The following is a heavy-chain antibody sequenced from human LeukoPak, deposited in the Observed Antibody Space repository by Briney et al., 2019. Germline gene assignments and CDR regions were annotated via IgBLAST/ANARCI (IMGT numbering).Heavy chain of an antibody. CDR1: GFTFSSYW. J-gene: IGHJ4*02. CDR2: INSDGSNT. CDR3: ARLADYNSGWFTDY. D-gene: IGHD6-19*01. Sequence: GGSLRLSCAASGFTFSSYWMHSVRQAPGKGLVWVSRINSDGSNTKYADSVKGRLTISRDNAKNTLYLQLDSLRAEDTAVYYCARLADYNSGWFTDYWGQGTLVTVSS. V-gene: IGHV3-74*03.